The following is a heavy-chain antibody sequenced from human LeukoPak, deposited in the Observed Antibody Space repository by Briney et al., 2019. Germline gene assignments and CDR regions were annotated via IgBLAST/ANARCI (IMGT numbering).Heavy chain of an antibody. Sequence: GASVTVSCKASGYTFTGYYMHWVRQAPGQGREWMGWINPNSGGTNYAQKFQGRVTMTRDTSISTAYMELSRLRSDDTAVYYCARVPSIAAAGRAFDPWGQGTLVTVSS. CDR1: GYTFTGYY. D-gene: IGHD6-13*01. CDR3: ARVPSIAAAGRAFDP. J-gene: IGHJ5*02. V-gene: IGHV1-2*02. CDR2: INPNSGGT.